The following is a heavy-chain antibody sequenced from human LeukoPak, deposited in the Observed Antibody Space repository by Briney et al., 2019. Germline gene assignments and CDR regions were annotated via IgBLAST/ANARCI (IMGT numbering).Heavy chain of an antibody. V-gene: IGHV3-20*03. CDR3: ARGYGSGSYPY. D-gene: IGHD3-10*01. CDR1: GFTFDDYG. Sequence: GGSLTLSFAASGFTFDDYGMSWVRQAPGKGLEWVSGINWNGGRTGYADSVKGRFTISRDNAKNSLYLQMNSLRAEDTALYYCARGYGSGSYPYCGERSLVSVSS. J-gene: IGHJ4*02. CDR2: INWNGGRT.